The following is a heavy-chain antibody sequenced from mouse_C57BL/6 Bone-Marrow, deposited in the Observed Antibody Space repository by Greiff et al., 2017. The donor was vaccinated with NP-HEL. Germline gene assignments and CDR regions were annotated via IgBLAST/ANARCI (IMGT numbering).Heavy chain of an antibody. CDR3: ARENGSSENAMDY. D-gene: IGHD1-1*01. V-gene: IGHV5-17*01. Sequence: EVMLVESGGGLVKPGGSLKLSCAASGFTFSDYGMHWVRQAPEQGLEWVAYISSGSSTIYYADTVKGRFTISRDNAKNTLFLQMTSLRSEDTAMYYCARENGSSENAMDYWGQGTSVTVSS. CDR1: GFTFSDYG. CDR2: ISSGSSTI. J-gene: IGHJ4*01.